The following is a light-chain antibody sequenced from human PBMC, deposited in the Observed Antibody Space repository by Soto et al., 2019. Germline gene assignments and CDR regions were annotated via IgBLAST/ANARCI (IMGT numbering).Light chain of an antibody. J-gene: IGLJ2*01. V-gene: IGLV2-14*03. Sequence: QSALTRPASVSGSPGQSITISCSGTSSDFGGYNYVSWYQQHPGKAPKLLIYDVTNRPSGVSNRFSGSKFGNTASLTISGLQAEDEGDYYCSSYTTTTTVVAFGGGTKLTVL. CDR1: SSDFGGYNY. CDR2: DVT. CDR3: SSYTTTTTVVA.